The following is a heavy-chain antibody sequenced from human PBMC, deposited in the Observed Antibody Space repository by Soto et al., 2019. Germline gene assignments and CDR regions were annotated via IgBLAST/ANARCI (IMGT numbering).Heavy chain of an antibody. J-gene: IGHJ4*02. D-gene: IGHD2-8*02. V-gene: IGHV3-30*18. Sequence: QVQLVESGGGVVQPGRSLRLSCVASGFTFSSCAMHWVRQVPGKGLEWLAVVTHDGSLYPYADSVKGRFSISRDNSRKKLYLQMNSLRPEDTAVYYCVKDRSDTWSFDYWGQGTLVTVSS. CDR1: GFTFSSCA. CDR2: VTHDGSLY. CDR3: VKDRSDTWSFDY.